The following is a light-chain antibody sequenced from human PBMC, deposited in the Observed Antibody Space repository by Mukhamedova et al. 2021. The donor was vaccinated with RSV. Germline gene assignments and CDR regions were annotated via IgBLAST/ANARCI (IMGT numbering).Light chain of an antibody. V-gene: IGKV1-39*01. Sequence: WYQRRVHGKAPQLLIHSASTLQTGVSSRFSGGGSGTDFSLTVTSLQREDFALYFCQQTYTSPLSFGGGPRVEIK. CDR2: SAS. J-gene: IGKJ4*01. CDR3: QQTYTSPLS.